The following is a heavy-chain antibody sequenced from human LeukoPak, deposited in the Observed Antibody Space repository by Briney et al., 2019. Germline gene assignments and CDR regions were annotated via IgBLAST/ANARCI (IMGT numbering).Heavy chain of an antibody. CDR1: GFTFSSYS. CDR2: INSDGSST. Sequence: SGGSLRLSCAASGFTFSSYSMNWVRQAPGKGLVWVSRINSDGSSTSYADSVKGRFTISRDNTKNTLYLQMNSLRAEDTAVYYCARDPRLNAFDIWGQGTMVTVSS. D-gene: IGHD6-19*01. J-gene: IGHJ3*02. V-gene: IGHV3-74*01. CDR3: ARDPRLNAFDI.